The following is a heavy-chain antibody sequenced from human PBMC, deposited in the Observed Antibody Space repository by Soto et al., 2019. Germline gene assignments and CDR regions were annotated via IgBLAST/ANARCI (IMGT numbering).Heavy chain of an antibody. Sequence: ASVKVPYKASRYTFTSHYMHWVRQAPGQGLEWMGIISPSGGSTSYAQKFQGRVTMTRDTSTSTVYMELSSLRSEDTAVYYCARARFLEWSPYGMDVWGQGTTVTVSS. CDR1: RYTFTSHY. CDR3: ARARFLEWSPYGMDV. J-gene: IGHJ6*02. D-gene: IGHD3-3*01. V-gene: IGHV1-46*01. CDR2: ISPSGGST.